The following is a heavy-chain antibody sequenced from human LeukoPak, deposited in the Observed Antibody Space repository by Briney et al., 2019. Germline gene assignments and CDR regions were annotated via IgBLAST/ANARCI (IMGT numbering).Heavy chain of an antibody. CDR2: ISTSSSYI. D-gene: IGHD1-26*01. CDR3: ARGRQNSGSYSDAFDI. Sequence: GGSLRLSCSASGFTFNSYTMNWVRQAPGKGLEWVSSISTSSSYIYYADSVKGRFIISRDNAKTSLYLQMNSLRAEDTAVYYCARGRQNSGSYSDAFDIWGQGTMVTVSS. V-gene: IGHV3-21*01. CDR1: GFTFNSYT. J-gene: IGHJ3*02.